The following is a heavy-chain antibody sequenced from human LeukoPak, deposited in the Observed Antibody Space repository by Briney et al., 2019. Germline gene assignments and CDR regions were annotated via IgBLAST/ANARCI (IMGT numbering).Heavy chain of an antibody. CDR3: ARLSAAGVDY. Sequence: PSETLSLACTVSGGSISSYYWSWIRQPPGKGLEWIGYIYYSGSTNYNPSLKSRVTISVDTSKNQFSLKLSSVTAADTAVYYCARLSAAGVDYWGQGTLVTVSS. V-gene: IGHV4-59*01. J-gene: IGHJ4*02. CDR2: IYYSGST. D-gene: IGHD6-13*01. CDR1: GGSISSYY.